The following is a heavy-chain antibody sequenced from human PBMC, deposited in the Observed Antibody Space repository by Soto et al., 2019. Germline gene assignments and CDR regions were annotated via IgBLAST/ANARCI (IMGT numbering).Heavy chain of an antibody. J-gene: IGHJ4*02. D-gene: IGHD6-13*01. CDR1: GGSFSGYY. V-gene: IGHV4-34*01. CDR3: ARGLSSPGPFDY. CDR2: INHSGST. Sequence: SETLSLTCAVYGGSFSGYYWSWIRQPPGKGLEWIGEINHSGSTNYNPSLKSRVTISVDTSKNQFSLKLSSVTAADTAVYYCARGLSSPGPFDYWGQGTLVTVSS.